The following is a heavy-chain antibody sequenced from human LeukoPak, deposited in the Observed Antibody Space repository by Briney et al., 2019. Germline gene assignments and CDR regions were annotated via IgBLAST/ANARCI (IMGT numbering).Heavy chain of an antibody. CDR1: GGSINSDTYL. CDR2: IYSSGST. CDR3: ARGLREGLGNPAIDY. D-gene: IGHD1-1*01. Sequence: KPSQTLSLTCTISGGSINSDTYLWNWIRQSAEKGLEWIGRIYSSGSTNYNPSLKSRVTISVQTSKNQFSLKLSSVTAADTAVYYCARGLREGLGNPAIDYWGQGTLVTVSS. J-gene: IGHJ4*02. V-gene: IGHV4-61*02.